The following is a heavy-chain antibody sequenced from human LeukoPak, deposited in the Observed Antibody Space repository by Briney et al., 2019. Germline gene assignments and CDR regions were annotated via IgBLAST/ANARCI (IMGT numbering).Heavy chain of an antibody. J-gene: IGHJ4*02. Sequence: GGSLRLSCAASGFTFSNYAMSWVRQAPGKGLEWVSAITGGGSGIYYADSMKSRFTISRDNSKNTPYLQINGLRAEDTAVYYCAKWGDYDVLTGYYVSDYWGQGTLVTVSS. V-gene: IGHV3-23*01. CDR2: ITGGGSGI. D-gene: IGHD3-9*01. CDR1: GFTFSNYA. CDR3: AKWGDYDVLTGYYVSDY.